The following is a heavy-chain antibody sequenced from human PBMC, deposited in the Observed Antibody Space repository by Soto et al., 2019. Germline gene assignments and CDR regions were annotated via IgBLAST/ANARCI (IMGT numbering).Heavy chain of an antibody. CDR2: ISSGSSDT. D-gene: IGHD3-16*01. J-gene: IGHJ6*02. V-gene: IGHV3-21*02. CDR3: VKGGEDITSPYGMDV. CDR1: GFTFSRVS. Sequence: EVQLVESGGGLVKPGESLRLSCGASGFTFSRVSMNWVRQVPGKGLEWVASISSGSSDTWYADSVKGRFTISRDDAKDSVLLQMNSLKTDDTAVYYCVKGGEDITSPYGMDVWGQGTTVTVSS.